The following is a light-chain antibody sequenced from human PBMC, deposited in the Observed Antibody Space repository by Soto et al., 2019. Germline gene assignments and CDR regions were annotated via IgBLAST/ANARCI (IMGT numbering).Light chain of an antibody. Sequence: DIQMTQSPSTLSASVGDRVTITCRASQSISSWLAWYQQKPGTAPKLLIYKASTLESGVPSRFSGIGSGTEFTLSVSSLQPDDCATYYCQQYNDSFPYTFGQGTKLEIK. CDR2: KAS. CDR1: QSISSW. CDR3: QQYNDSFPYT. V-gene: IGKV1-5*03. J-gene: IGKJ2*01.